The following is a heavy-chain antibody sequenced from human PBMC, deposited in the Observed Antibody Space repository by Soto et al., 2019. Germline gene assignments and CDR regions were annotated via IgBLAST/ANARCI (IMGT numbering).Heavy chain of an antibody. CDR3: ARGQGTGDWFDA. CDR2: INGDGSST. CDR1: GFAFGNYW. V-gene: IGHV3-74*01. Sequence: EVQLVESGGGLVQPGGSLRLSCGASGFAFGNYWMHWVRQAPGKGLVWVSRINGDGSSTDYADSVKGRFTISRDNAKNTLYLQMNSLRAEDTAVYYCARGQGTGDWFDAWGQGTLVTVSS. D-gene: IGHD1-1*01. J-gene: IGHJ5*02.